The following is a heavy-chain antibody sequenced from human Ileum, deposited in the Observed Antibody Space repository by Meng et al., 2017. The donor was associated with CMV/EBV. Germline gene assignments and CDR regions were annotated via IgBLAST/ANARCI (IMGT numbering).Heavy chain of an antibody. Sequence: GSPLKISCAASGFTFSSYAMHWVRQAPGKGLEWVAVISYDGSNKYYADSVKGRFTISRDNSKNTLYLQMNSLRAEDTAVYYCARDYYGSGSYFGGIYYYGMDVWGQGTTVTVSS. CDR2: ISYDGSNK. CDR1: GFTFSSYA. J-gene: IGHJ6*02. D-gene: IGHD3-10*01. V-gene: IGHV3-30-3*01. CDR3: ARDYYGSGSYFGGIYYYGMDV.